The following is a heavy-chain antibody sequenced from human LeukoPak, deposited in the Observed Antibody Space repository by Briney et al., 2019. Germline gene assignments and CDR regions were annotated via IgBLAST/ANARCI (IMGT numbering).Heavy chain of an antibody. CDR1: GFTFSSYA. CDR2: ISYDGSNK. J-gene: IGHJ4*02. V-gene: IGHV3-30*04. Sequence: PGGSLRLSCAASGFTFSSYAMHWVRQAPGKGLEWVAVISYDGSNKYYADSVKGRFTISRDNSKNTLYLQMNSLRAEDTAVYYCASIVVVVAATGDFGDYWGQGTLVTVSS. CDR3: ASIVVVVAATGDFGDY. D-gene: IGHD2-15*01.